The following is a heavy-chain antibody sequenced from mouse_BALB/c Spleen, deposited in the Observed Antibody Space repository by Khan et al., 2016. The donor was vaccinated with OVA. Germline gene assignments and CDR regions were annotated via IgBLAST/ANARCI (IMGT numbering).Heavy chain of an antibody. D-gene: IGHD1-1*01. CDR3: ARRGLRGDFDY. CDR2: INPSTGYT. J-gene: IGHJ2*01. V-gene: IGHV1-7*01. Sequence: QVQLKQSGAELAKPGASVKMSCKASGYTFINYWIHWVKQRPGQGLEWIGYINPSTGYTEYNQNFKDKATLTADKSSSTAYMQLSSLTSEDSAVYYCARRGLRGDFDYWGQGTTLTGAS. CDR1: GYTFINYW.